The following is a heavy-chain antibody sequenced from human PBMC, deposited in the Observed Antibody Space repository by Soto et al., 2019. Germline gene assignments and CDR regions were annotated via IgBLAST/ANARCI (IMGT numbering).Heavy chain of an antibody. J-gene: IGHJ6*02. Sequence: SVKVSSKTSRYTFTDYHMHWVRQSPAQRLELMGRIIPIFGTANYAQKFQGRGASTADESTSTAYMELSSLRSEDTAVYYCARDPQNYDFWRGYLFPGRYYGMDVWGQGTTVTVSS. CDR2: IIPIFGTA. CDR3: ARDPQNYDFWRGYLFPGRYYGMDV. D-gene: IGHD3-3*01. CDR1: RYTFTDYH. V-gene: IGHV1-69*13.